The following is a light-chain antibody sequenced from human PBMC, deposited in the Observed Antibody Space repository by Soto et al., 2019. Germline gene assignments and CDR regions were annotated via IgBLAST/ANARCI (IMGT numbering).Light chain of an antibody. CDR3: QQSYSTPTIT. V-gene: IGKV1-39*01. J-gene: IGKJ5*01. CDR1: QSINNY. Sequence: DIQMTQSPSSLSASAGDRVTITYRASQSINNYLNWYQQKPGKAPKFLIYASSSLQSGVPSRFSGSGSGTDFTLTISSLQPEDFATYYCQQSYSTPTITFGQGTRLEIK. CDR2: ASS.